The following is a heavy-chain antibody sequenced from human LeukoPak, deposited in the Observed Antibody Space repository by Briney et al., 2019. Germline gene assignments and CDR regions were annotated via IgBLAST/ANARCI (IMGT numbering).Heavy chain of an antibody. D-gene: IGHD3-9*01. CDR3: ARGDYDILTGYLDY. CDR2: INPNSGGT. V-gene: IGHV1-2*06. J-gene: IGHJ4*02. Sequence: ASVKVSCKASGYTFTGYYMHWVRQAPGQGLEWMGRINPNSGGTNYAQKFQGRVTMTRDTSISTAYMELSRLRSGDTAVYYCARGDYDILTGYLDYWGQGTLVTVSS. CDR1: GYTFTGYY.